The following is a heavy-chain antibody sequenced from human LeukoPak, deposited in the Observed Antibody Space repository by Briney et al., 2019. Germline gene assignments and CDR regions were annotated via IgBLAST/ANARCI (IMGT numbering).Heavy chain of an antibody. D-gene: IGHD6-13*01. V-gene: IGHV3-23*01. Sequence: GGSLRLSCAASGFTFSSYAMTWVRQAPGKGLEWVSGIGGSGGSTYYADSVKGRFTISRENSKNTLYLQMNSLRGEDTAVYYCAKQMMERQQYYYMDVWGKGTSVTVSS. J-gene: IGHJ6*03. CDR1: GFTFSSYA. CDR2: IGGSGGST. CDR3: AKQMMERQQYYYMDV.